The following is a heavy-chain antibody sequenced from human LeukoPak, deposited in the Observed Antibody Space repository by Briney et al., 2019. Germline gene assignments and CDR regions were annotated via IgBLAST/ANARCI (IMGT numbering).Heavy chain of an antibody. D-gene: IGHD3-9*01. V-gene: IGHV4-34*01. Sequence: SETLSLTCAVYGGSFSGYCWSWIRQPPGKGLEWIGEINHSGSTNYNPSLKSRVTISVDTSKNQFSLKLSSVTAADTAVYYCARGPVLTGYPADVWGKGTTVTVSS. CDR3: ARGPVLTGYPADV. CDR2: INHSGST. CDR1: GGSFSGYC. J-gene: IGHJ6*04.